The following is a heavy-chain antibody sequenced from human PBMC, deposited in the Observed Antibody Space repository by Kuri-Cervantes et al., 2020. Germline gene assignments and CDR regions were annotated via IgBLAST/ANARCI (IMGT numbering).Heavy chain of an antibody. CDR1: GGSISSYY. CDR2: IYSSGST. Sequence: SESLSLTCTVSGGSISSYYWSWIRQPPGKGLEWMGYIYSSGSTNYNTALKGRVIRSVDTSKSQCFLKLCSVTAADTAVYYCARAPWVAATRYYYMDVWGKGTTVTVSS. J-gene: IGHJ6*03. D-gene: IGHD2-15*01. V-gene: IGHV4-59*13. CDR3: ARAPWVAATRYYYMDV.